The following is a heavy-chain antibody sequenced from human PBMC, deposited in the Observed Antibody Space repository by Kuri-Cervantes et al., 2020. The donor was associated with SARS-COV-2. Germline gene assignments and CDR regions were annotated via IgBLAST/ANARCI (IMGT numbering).Heavy chain of an antibody. D-gene: IGHD1-26*01. V-gene: IGHV4-31*03. J-gene: IGHJ1*01. CDR3: ATDKPSYCGNGYLQL. Sequence: SVTLSLTCSVSGGSIRSGAYYCHWIRHRPGKGLEWIGNIYYNGVTYYNPSLKSRVNISVDTSKNQFSLKLSSMTAADTAVYYCATDKPSYCGNGYLQLWGQGTLVTVSS. CDR2: IYYNGVT. CDR1: GGSIRSGAYY.